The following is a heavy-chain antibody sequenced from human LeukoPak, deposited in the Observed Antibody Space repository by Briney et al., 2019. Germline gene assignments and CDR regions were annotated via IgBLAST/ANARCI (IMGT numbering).Heavy chain of an antibody. D-gene: IGHD3-10*01. Sequence: GGSLRLSCAASGFTFDDYGMSWVRQAPEKGLEWVSLISWDGGSTYYGDSVKGRFTISRDNSKNSLYLQMNSLRTEDTALYYCARGHPYYFDYWGQGTLVTVSS. CDR2: ISWDGGST. CDR3: ARGHPYYFDY. J-gene: IGHJ4*02. V-gene: IGHV3-43*01. CDR1: GFTFDDYG.